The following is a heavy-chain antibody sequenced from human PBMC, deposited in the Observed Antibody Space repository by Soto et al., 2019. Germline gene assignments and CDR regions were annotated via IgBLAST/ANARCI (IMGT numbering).Heavy chain of an antibody. CDR1: GGSFSGYY. Sequence: QVQLQQWGAGLLKPSETLSLTCAVYGGSFSGYYWSWIRQPPGKGLEWIGEINHSGSTNYNPSLKSRVPISVDTSKNQFSLKLSSVTAADTAVYYCARGLRRYSSSPWGQGTLVTVSS. D-gene: IGHD6-13*01. CDR3: ARGLRRYSSSP. J-gene: IGHJ5*02. CDR2: INHSGST. V-gene: IGHV4-34*01.